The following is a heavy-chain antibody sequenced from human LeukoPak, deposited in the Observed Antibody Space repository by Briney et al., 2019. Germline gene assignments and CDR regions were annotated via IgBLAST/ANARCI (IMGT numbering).Heavy chain of an antibody. V-gene: IGHV3-48*04. D-gene: IGHD3-10*02. J-gene: IGHJ6*04. Sequence: PGGSLRLSCAASGFTYSSYSMNWVRQDPGKGLEWVSYISSSSSTIYYADSVKGRFTISRDNAKNSLYLQMNSLRAEDTAVYYCAELGITMIGGVWGKGTTVTISS. CDR3: AELGITMIGGV. CDR2: ISSSSSTI. CDR1: GFTYSSYS.